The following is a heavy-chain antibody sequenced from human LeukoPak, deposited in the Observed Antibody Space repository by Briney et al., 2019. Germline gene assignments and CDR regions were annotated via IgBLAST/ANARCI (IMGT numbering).Heavy chain of an antibody. CDR2: IYHSGST. D-gene: IGHD3-22*01. V-gene: IGHV4-4*02. Sequence: SGALSLTCGVSGCSISSSNWWSWVRQPPGKGLEWIGEIYHSGSTNYNPSLKSRVTISVDKSKNQFPLKLSSVTAADTAVYYCARVRGVYVSSGFDYWGQGTLVTVSS. J-gene: IGHJ4*02. CDR3: ARVRGVYVSSGFDY. CDR1: GCSISSSNW.